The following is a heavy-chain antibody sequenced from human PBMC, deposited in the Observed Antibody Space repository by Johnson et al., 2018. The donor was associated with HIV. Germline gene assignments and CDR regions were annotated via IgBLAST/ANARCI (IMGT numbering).Heavy chain of an antibody. CDR2: ITWSGGGT. CDR3: ARDATPWGGAYVGYAFDL. J-gene: IGHJ3*01. CDR1: GFKLYEYD. V-gene: IGHV3-20*04. Sequence: MLLVESGGDVVRPGGSLIISCVASGFKLYEYDVSWVRQVPGKGLEWVSGITWSGGGTTYADSVKGRFTISRDNTKNSLHLQMNSLRAEDTAVYYCARDATPWGGAYVGYAFDLWGQGTMVAVSS. D-gene: IGHD4-17*01.